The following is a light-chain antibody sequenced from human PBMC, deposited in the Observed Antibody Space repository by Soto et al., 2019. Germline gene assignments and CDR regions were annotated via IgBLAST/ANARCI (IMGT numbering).Light chain of an antibody. CDR1: SSNIGSDY. Sequence: QSVLTQPPSASGTPGQRVTISCSGSSSNIGSDYVYWYQQFPGTAPKLLIYRNNQRPSGVPDRFSGSKSGTSASLAISGLRSEDEVDYYCAAWDDSLSGYVFGTGTKLIVL. V-gene: IGLV1-47*01. CDR2: RNN. J-gene: IGLJ1*01. CDR3: AAWDDSLSGYV.